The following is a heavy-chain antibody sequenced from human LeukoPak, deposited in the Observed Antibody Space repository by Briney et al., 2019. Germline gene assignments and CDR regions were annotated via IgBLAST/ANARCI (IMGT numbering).Heavy chain of an antibody. CDR2: ISTYNGNT. J-gene: IGHJ4*02. CDR1: GYTFTSYG. Sequence: ASVKVSCKASGYTFTSYGINWVRQSPGQGLEWVGQISTYNGNTNYAQKLQGRVTMTTDTSTSTAYMELRSLRSDDTAVYYCARDLLHGVADYWGQGTLVTLSS. CDR3: ARDLLHGVADY. V-gene: IGHV1-18*01. D-gene: IGHD2-8*01.